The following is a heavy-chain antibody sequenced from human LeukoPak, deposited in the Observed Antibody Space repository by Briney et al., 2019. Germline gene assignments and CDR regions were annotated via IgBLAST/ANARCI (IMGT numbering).Heavy chain of an antibody. D-gene: IGHD2-21*01. CDR1: GFTVSSNY. CDR2: IYSGGST. CDR3: ARPASLCRGDYSSAGDAFDI. Sequence: GGSLRLSCAASGFTVSSNYMSWVRQAPGKGLEWVSVIYSGGSTYYADSVKGRFTISRDNSKNTVYLQMNRLRAEDTAVYYCARPASLCRGDYSSAGDAFDIWGQGTMVTVSS. V-gene: IGHV3-53*01. J-gene: IGHJ3*02.